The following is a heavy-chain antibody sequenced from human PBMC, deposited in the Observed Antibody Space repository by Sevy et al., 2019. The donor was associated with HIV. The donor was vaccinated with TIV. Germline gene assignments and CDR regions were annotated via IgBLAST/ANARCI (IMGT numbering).Heavy chain of an antibody. CDR2: ISYDGSNK. CDR1: GFTFSKYA. Sequence: GGSLRLSCAASGFTFSKYAMYWVRQAPGKGLEWMAVISYDGSNKQYADSVEGRFTISRDNSKNTLYLQMNSLRAEDTAVYYCARDTSVAGLYYFDYWGQGTLVTVSS. J-gene: IGHJ4*02. V-gene: IGHV3-30*04. D-gene: IGHD6-19*01. CDR3: ARDTSVAGLYYFDY.